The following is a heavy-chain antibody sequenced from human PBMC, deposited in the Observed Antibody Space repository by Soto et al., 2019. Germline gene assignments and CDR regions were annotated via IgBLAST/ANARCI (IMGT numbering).Heavy chain of an antibody. J-gene: IGHJ4*02. V-gene: IGHV3-9*01. Sequence: EVQLVESGGGWVQPGRSLRLSCAASGFTFDVYAMHWVRQAPGKGLEWVSGINYNSGSVGYADSVKGRFTISRDNAKNSLHLQMNRLRAEDTAVYYCAKDISLRGWVYLVVEYLGQRTLVTVSP. CDR2: INYNSGSV. CDR3: AKDISLRGWVYLVVEY. CDR1: GFTFDVYA. D-gene: IGHD6-13*01.